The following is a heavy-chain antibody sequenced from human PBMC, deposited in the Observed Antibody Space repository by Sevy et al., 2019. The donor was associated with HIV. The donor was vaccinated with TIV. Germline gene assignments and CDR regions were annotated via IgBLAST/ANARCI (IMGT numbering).Heavy chain of an antibody. CDR2: IKQDGSEK. V-gene: IGHV3-7*01. CDR3: ARDYS. J-gene: IGHJ4*02. Sequence: GGSLRLSCAASGFTFSSYAFHWVRQAPGKGLEWVATIKQDGSEKYYVDSVKGRFTISRDNVKNSVHLQMSSLRVEDTAMYYCARDYSWGQGTQVTVSS. CDR1: GFTFSSYA.